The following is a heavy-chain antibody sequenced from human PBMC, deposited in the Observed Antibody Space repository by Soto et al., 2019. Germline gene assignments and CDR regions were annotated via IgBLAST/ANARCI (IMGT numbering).Heavy chain of an antibody. CDR1: GGSISSYY. V-gene: IGHV4-59*08. J-gene: IGHJ3*02. Sequence: SETLSLTCTVSGGSISSYYWSWIRQPPGKGLEWIGYIYYSGSTNYNPSPKSRVTISVDTSKNQFSLKRSSVTAADTAVYYCARQGVYDILTGPVDAFDIWGQGTMVTVSS. CDR2: IYYSGST. CDR3: ARQGVYDILTGPVDAFDI. D-gene: IGHD3-9*01.